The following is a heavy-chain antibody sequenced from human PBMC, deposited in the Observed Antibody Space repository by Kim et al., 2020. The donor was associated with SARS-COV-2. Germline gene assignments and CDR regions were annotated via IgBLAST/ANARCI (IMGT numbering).Heavy chain of an antibody. V-gene: IGHV3-30*18. D-gene: IGHD3-9*01. CDR3: AKDGRYFDWLLYWDY. Sequence: GGSLRLSCAASGFTFSSYGMHWVRQAPGKGLEWVAVISYDGSNKYYADSVKGRFTISRDNSKNTLYLQMNSLRAEDTAVYYCAKDGRYFDWLLYWDYWGQGTLVTVSS. CDR2: ISYDGSNK. J-gene: IGHJ4*02. CDR1: GFTFSSYG.